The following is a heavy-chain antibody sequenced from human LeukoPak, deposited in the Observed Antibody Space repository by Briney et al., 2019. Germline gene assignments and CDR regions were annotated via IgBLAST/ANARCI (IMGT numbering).Heavy chain of an antibody. CDR2: ISSSGRTI. V-gene: IGHV3-11*01. J-gene: IGHJ4*02. CDR1: GFTFSDYY. CDR3: VTQWELLPDY. D-gene: IGHD1-26*01. Sequence: PGGSLRLSCAASGFTFSDYYMSWTRQAPGKGLEWVSHISSSGRTIYSADSVKGRFTISRDNAKNSLYLQMNSLKTEDTAVYYCVTQWELLPDYWGQGTLVTVSS.